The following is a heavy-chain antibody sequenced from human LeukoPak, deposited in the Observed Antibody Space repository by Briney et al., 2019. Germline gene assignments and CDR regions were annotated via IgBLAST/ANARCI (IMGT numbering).Heavy chain of an antibody. CDR1: VGSIRSYY. CDR3: ARTGSTVTMLYPFDH. Sequence: SETLSLTCTVSVGSIRSYYWSWIPQPPGKGLEWIGYIYYSGSTNYNPSLKSRVSISVDTSKNQFSLKLSSVTAADTAVYYCARTGSTVTMLYPFDHWGQGTLVTVCS. J-gene: IGHJ4*02. CDR2: IYYSGST. V-gene: IGHV4-59*01. D-gene: IGHD4-17*01.